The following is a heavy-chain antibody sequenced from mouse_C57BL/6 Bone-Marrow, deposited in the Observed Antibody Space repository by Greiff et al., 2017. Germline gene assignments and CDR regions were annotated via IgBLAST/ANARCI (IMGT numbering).Heavy chain of an antibody. Sequence: QVQLQQSGAELVKPGASVKISCKASGYAFRSYWMNWVKQRPGKGLEWIGQIYPGDGDTNYNGKFKGKATLTADKSSSTAYMQLSSLTSEDSAVYFCARCPSTVVATEAMDYWGQGTSVTVSS. V-gene: IGHV1-80*01. CDR2: IYPGDGDT. CDR3: ARCPSTVVATEAMDY. J-gene: IGHJ4*01. CDR1: GYAFRSYW. D-gene: IGHD1-1*01.